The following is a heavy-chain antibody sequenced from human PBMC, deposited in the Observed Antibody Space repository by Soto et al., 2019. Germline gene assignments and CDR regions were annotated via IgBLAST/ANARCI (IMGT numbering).Heavy chain of an antibody. CDR3: ARDNGGLLTYYDFWSGYYNWFDP. D-gene: IGHD3-3*01. Sequence: QVQLVQSGAEVKKPGASVKVSCKASGYTFTSYYMHWVRQAPGQGLEWMGIINPSGGSTSYAQKFQGRVTMTRDTSTSTVYMELSSLRSEDTAVYYCARDNGGLLTYYDFWSGYYNWFDPWGQGNLVTVSS. V-gene: IGHV1-46*03. CDR1: GYTFTSYY. J-gene: IGHJ5*02. CDR2: INPSGGST.